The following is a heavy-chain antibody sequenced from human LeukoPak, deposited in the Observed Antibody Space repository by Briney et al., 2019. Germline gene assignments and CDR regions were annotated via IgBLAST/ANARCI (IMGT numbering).Heavy chain of an antibody. D-gene: IGHD2-2*01. CDR2: ISGSGGST. V-gene: IGHV3-23*01. CDR1: GFTFSSYA. CDR3: AKEGDCSSTSCYPIHYYFDE. J-gene: IGHJ4*02. Sequence: GGSLRLSCAASGFTFSSYAMSWVRQAPGKGLEWVSGISGSGGSTYYADSVKGRFTISRDNSKNTLYLQVNSLRAEDTAVYYCAKEGDCSSTSCYPIHYYFDEWGQGTLVTVS.